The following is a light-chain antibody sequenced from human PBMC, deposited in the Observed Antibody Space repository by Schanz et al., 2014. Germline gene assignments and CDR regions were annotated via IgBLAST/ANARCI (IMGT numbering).Light chain of an antibody. Sequence: QSALTQPRSVSGSPGQSVTISCTGTSSDVGGYDYVSWYQQHPGKAPKLMIYDVTKRPSGVPVRFSGSKSGDTASLTISGLQAEDEADYYCSSYTSSSTVVFGGGTKLTVL. CDR3: SSYTSSSTVV. J-gene: IGLJ2*01. CDR1: SSDVGGYDY. CDR2: DVT. V-gene: IGLV2-11*01.